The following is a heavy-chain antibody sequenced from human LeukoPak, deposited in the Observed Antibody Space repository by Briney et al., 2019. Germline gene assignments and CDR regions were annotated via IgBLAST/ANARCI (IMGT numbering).Heavy chain of an antibody. V-gene: IGHV4-31*03. CDR1: GGSISSGGYY. Sequence: SETLSLTCTVSGGSISSGGYYWSWLRQHPGKGLEWIGYIYYSGSTYYNPSLKSRVTISVDTSKNQFSLKLSSVTAADTAVYYCARAVTYGDFLSYYFDYWGQGTLVTVSS. CDR3: ARAVTYGDFLSYYFDY. CDR2: IYYSGST. D-gene: IGHD4-17*01. J-gene: IGHJ4*02.